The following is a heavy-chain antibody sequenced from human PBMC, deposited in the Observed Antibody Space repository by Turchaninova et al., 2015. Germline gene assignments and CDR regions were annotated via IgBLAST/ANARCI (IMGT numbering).Heavy chain of an antibody. D-gene: IGHD6-19*01. CDR2: IYWDDVG. Sequence: QITLKESGPTRVKPTQTLTLTCTFSGFSLSTSGVGVGWIRHPPGKAMECLELIYWDDVGHYSPSLKSRLTITKEPSKNQVVLTMTNMDPVDTGTYYCAHRRPNSGGWDTGVFDQWGPGTLVTVSS. J-gene: IGHJ4*02. CDR1: GFSLSTSGVG. V-gene: IGHV2-5*02. CDR3: AHRRPNSGGWDTGVFDQ.